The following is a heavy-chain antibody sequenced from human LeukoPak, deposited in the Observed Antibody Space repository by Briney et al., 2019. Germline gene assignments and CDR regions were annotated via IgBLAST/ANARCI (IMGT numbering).Heavy chain of an antibody. V-gene: IGHV4-34*01. CDR2: INHSGST. D-gene: IGHD3-9*01. CDR3: ARWRYLDV. Sequence: XETLSLTCAVYGGSFSGYYWSWIRQPPGKGLEWIGEINHSGSTNYNPSLKSRVTISVDTSKNQFSLKLSSVTAADTAIYYCARWRYLDVWGQGTTVTVSS. CDR1: GGSFSGYY. J-gene: IGHJ6*02.